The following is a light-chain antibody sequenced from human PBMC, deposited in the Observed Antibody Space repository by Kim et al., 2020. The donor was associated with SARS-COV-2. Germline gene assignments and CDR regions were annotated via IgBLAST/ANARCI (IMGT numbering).Light chain of an antibody. CDR3: QQYGTSWT. V-gene: IGKV3-20*01. CDR2: GAS. CDR1: QSVNSNY. Sequence: LSPGERATLSCRASQSVNSNYLAWYKQTPGQAPRLLIYGASIRPTGIPDRFSGSGSGTDFTLTISRLEPDDFAVYYCQQYGTSWTFGQGTKVDIK. J-gene: IGKJ1*01.